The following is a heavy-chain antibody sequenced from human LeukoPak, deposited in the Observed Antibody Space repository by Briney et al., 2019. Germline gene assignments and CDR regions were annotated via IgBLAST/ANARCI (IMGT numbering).Heavy chain of an antibody. D-gene: IGHD6-6*01. CDR3: ARLPYSSSPFDY. V-gene: IGHV4-59*12. CDR2: IYYSGST. Sequence: SETLSLTCTVSGGSISSYFWSWIRQPPGKGLEWIGYIYYSGSTNYNPSLKSRVTISVDTSKNQFSLKLSSVTAADTAVYYCARLPYSSSPFDYWGQGTLVTVSS. J-gene: IGHJ4*02. CDR1: GGSISSYF.